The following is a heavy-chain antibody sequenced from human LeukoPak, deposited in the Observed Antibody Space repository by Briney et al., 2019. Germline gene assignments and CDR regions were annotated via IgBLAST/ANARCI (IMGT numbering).Heavy chain of an antibody. J-gene: IGHJ5*02. CDR1: GFTFSDYY. D-gene: IGHD3-10*01. V-gene: IGHV3-11*01. Sequence: GGSLRLSCAASGFTFSDYYMSWIRQAPGKGLEWVSYISSSGSTIYYADSVKGRFTISRDNAKNSLYLQMNSLRAEDTAVYYCARDRSSGGRNWFDPWGQGTLVTVSS. CDR2: ISSSGSTI. CDR3: ARDRSSGGRNWFDP.